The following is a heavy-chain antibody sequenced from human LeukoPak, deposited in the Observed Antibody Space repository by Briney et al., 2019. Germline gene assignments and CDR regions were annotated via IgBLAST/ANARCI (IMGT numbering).Heavy chain of an antibody. CDR3: AKDLRLGELSSPFDY. J-gene: IGHJ4*02. CDR1: GYTFTSYY. CDR2: INPSGGST. V-gene: IGHV1-46*01. Sequence: GASVKVSCKASGYTFTSYYMHWVRQAPGQGLEWMGIINPSGGSTSYAQKFQGRVTMTRDTSTSTVYMELSSLRSEDTAVYYCAKDLRLGELSSPFDYWGQGTLVTVSS. D-gene: IGHD3-16*02.